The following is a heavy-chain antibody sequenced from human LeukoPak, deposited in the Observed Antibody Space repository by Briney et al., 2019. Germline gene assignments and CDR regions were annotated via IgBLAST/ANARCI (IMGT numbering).Heavy chain of an antibody. CDR1: GFTFSTYS. D-gene: IGHD3-22*01. Sequence: GGSLRLSCAASGFTFSTYSMTWVRQAPGKGLEWVSSISTSSNYIYYADSVRGRFTISRDNAKNSLYLQMNSLSAEDTAVYYCARAKTYYYDSPTIWGQGTSVTVSS. J-gene: IGHJ3*02. CDR3: ARAKTYYYDSPTI. CDR2: ISTSSNYI. V-gene: IGHV3-21*01.